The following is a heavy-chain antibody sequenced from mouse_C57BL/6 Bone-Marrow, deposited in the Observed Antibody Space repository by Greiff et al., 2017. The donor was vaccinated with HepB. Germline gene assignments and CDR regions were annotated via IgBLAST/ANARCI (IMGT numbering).Heavy chain of an antibody. Sequence: QVQLQQSGAELVKPGASVKISCKASGYAFSSYWMNWVKQRPGKGLEWIGQIYPGDGDTNYNGKFKGKATLTADKSSSTAYMQLSSLTSEDSAVYFCARVDYYGSSPNFDVWGTGTTVTVSS. D-gene: IGHD1-1*01. CDR3: ARVDYYGSSPNFDV. CDR1: GYAFSSYW. J-gene: IGHJ1*03. CDR2: IYPGDGDT. V-gene: IGHV1-80*01.